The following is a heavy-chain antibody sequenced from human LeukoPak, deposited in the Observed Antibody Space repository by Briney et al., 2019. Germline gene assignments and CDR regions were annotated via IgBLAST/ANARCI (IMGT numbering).Heavy chain of an antibody. D-gene: IGHD5-18*01. J-gene: IGHJ4*02. V-gene: IGHV4-4*07. CDR1: GLSVRSYS. Sequence: SETLSLTCSVSGLSVRSYSWNWIRQPAGKGLEYLGRVYTSGNNNYNTSLKGRVTMSVDTSKNQFSLQLTAVAAADTAVYYCARNLDTAMIYFDYWGQGTLVTVSS. CDR3: ARNLDTAMIYFDY. CDR2: VYTSGNN.